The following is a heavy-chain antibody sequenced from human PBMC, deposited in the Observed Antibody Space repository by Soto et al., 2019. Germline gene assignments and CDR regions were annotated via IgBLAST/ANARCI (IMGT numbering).Heavy chain of an antibody. D-gene: IGHD2-15*01. CDR3: ARGIGYCSGGSCVRGFDP. CDR2: INHSGST. V-gene: IGHV4-34*01. Sequence: SETLSLTCAVYGGSFSGYYWSWIRQPPGKGLEWIGEINHSGSTNYNPSLKSRVTISVDTSKNQFSLKLSSVTAADTAVYYCARGIGYCSGGSCVRGFDPWGQGTLVTVSS. J-gene: IGHJ5*02. CDR1: GGSFSGYY.